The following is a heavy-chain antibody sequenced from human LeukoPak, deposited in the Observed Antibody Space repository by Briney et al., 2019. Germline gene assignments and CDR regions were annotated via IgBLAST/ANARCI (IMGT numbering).Heavy chain of an antibody. CDR2: ISSSGSTI. V-gene: IGHV3-11*01. J-gene: IGHJ6*02. Sequence: PGGSLRLSCAASGFTFSDYYMSWIRQAPGKGLEWVSYISSSGSTIYYADSVKGRFTISRDNAKNSLYLQMNGLRAEDTAVYYCARDRYYDSSGPQRALYGMDVWGQGTTVTVSS. CDR3: ARDRYYDSSGPQRALYGMDV. CDR1: GFTFSDYY. D-gene: IGHD3-22*01.